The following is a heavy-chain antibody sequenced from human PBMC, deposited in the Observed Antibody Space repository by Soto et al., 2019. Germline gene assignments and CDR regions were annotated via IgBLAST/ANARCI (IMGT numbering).Heavy chain of an antibody. CDR1: GFTFSNSI. D-gene: IGHD6-13*01. CDR3: ATSTWYAFDI. CDR2: ISGSSDFL. J-gene: IGHJ3*02. Sequence: GGSLRLSCAASGFTFSNSIINWVRQAPGQGLEWVSSISGSSDFLYYADSVKGRFTISRDTATNSLYLQMNSLRAEDTAVYYCATSTWYAFDIWGQGTMVTVSS. V-gene: IGHV3-21*01.